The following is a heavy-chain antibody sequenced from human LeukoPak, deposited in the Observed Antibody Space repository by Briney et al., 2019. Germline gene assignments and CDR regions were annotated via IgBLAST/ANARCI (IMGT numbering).Heavy chain of an antibody. CDR3: ARARYSSSSDFDY. Sequence: SETLSLTCTVSGGSISSYYWSWIRQPPGKGLEWIGYIYYSGSTNYNPSLKSRVTISVDTSKNQFSLKLSSVTAADTAVYYCARARYSSSSDFDYWGQGTLVTVSS. CDR2: IYYSGST. V-gene: IGHV4-59*01. CDR1: GGSISSYY. D-gene: IGHD6-6*01. J-gene: IGHJ4*02.